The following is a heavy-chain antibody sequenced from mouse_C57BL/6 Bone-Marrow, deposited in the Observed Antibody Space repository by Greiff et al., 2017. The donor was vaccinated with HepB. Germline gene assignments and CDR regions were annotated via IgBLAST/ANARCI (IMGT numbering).Heavy chain of an antibody. V-gene: IGHV1-76*01. Sequence: QVQLKESGAELVRPGASVKLSCKASGYTFTDYYINWVKQRPGQGLEWIARIYPGSGNTYYNEKFKGKATLTAEKSSSTAYMQLSSLTSEDSAVYFCARGDGNYPYYYAMDYWGQGTSVTVSS. CDR1: GYTFTDYY. J-gene: IGHJ4*01. CDR3: ARGDGNYPYYYAMDY. D-gene: IGHD2-1*01. CDR2: IYPGSGNT.